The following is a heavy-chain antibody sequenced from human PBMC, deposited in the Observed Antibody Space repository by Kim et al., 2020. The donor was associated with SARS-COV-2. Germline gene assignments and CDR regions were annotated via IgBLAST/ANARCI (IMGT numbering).Heavy chain of an antibody. J-gene: IGHJ6*02. Sequence: GGSLRLSCAASGFTFSSYSMNWVRQAPGKGLEWVSSISSSSSYIYYADSVKGRFTISRDNAKNSLYLQMNSLRAEDTAVYYCATPMYSSSPYGMDVWGQGTTVTVS. CDR2: ISSSSSYI. CDR1: GFTFSSYS. V-gene: IGHV3-21*01. CDR3: ATPMYSSSPYGMDV. D-gene: IGHD6-6*01.